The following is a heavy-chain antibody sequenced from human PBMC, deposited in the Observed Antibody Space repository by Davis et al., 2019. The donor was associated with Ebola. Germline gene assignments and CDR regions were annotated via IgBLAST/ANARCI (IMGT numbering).Heavy chain of an antibody. CDR3: ARDALSTGSLVYYYGMDV. J-gene: IGHJ6*04. D-gene: IGHD1-26*01. Sequence: GESLKISCAASGFTFSSYWMHWVRQAPGKGLVWVSRINNDGTSTSYADSVKGRFTISRDNAKNSLYLQMNSLRAEDTAVYYCARDALSTGSLVYYYGMDVGGKGTTVTVSS. V-gene: IGHV3-74*01. CDR2: INNDGTST. CDR1: GFTFSSYW.